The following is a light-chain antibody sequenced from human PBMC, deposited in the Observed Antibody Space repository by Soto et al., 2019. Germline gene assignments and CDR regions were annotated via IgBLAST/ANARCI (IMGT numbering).Light chain of an antibody. CDR2: GAS. J-gene: IGKJ1*01. CDR1: QSVSSS. Sequence: EIVMTQAPATLSVSPGESATLSCRASQSVSSSLAWYQQKPCQAPRLLIDGASTRATGIPARFSGSGSGTDFSLTISSLQSEDFAVYYCQQESSWPPETFGQGTKVAIK. V-gene: IGKV3-15*01. CDR3: QQESSWPPET.